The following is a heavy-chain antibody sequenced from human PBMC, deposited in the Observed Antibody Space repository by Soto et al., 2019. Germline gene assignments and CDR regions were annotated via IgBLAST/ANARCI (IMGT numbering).Heavy chain of an antibody. CDR1: GFSLSTSGVG. Sequence: QITLKESGPTLVKPTQTLTLTCTFSGFSLSTSGVGVGWIRQPPGKALEWLALIYWDDDKRYSPSLKSRLTISTDTSNNQVVLTMTNMDPVDTATYYCAHLRYFDWLRWFDPWGQGTLVTVSS. J-gene: IGHJ5*02. CDR2: IYWDDDK. V-gene: IGHV2-5*02. CDR3: AHLRYFDWLRWFDP. D-gene: IGHD3-9*01.